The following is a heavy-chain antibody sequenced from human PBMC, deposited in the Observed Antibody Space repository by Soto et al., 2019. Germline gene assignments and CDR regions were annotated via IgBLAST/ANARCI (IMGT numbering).Heavy chain of an antibody. D-gene: IGHD2-2*01. CDR2: IIPIFGTA. Sequence: QVQLVQSGAEVKKPGSSVKVSCKASGGTFSSYAISWVRQAPGQGLEWMGGIIPIFGTANYAQKFQGRVTITADESTSTAYMELSSLRSEDTAVYYCARVKGHCSSTSCYDNYYYYYGMDVWGQGTTVTVSS. CDR3: ARVKGHCSSTSCYDNYYYYYGMDV. J-gene: IGHJ6*02. CDR1: GGTFSSYA. V-gene: IGHV1-69*01.